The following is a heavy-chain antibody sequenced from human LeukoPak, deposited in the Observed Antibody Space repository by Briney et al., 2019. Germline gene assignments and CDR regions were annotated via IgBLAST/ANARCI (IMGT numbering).Heavy chain of an antibody. CDR1: GFTFSNYA. CDR3: AKDHALCGGDCYPDAFDI. D-gene: IGHD2-21*02. CDR2: ISGSGGST. V-gene: IGHV3-23*01. J-gene: IGHJ3*02. Sequence: GGSLRLSCAASGFTFSNYAMSWVRQAPGKGLEWVSAISGSGGSTYYADSVKGRFTISRDNSKNTRFLQMNGLRAEDTAVYYCAKDHALCGGDCYPDAFDIWGQGTMVTVSS.